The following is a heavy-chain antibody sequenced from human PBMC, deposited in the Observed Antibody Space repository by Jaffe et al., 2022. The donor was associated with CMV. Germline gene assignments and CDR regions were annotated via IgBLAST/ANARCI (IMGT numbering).Heavy chain of an antibody. CDR2: IYYSGST. J-gene: IGHJ6*02. CDR1: GGSISSYY. CDR3: ARDHGVAAPVRSYYYYYGMDV. Sequence: QVQLQESGPGLVKPSETLSLTCTVSGGSISSYYWSWIRQPPGKGLEWIGYIYYSGSTNYNPSLKSRVTISVDTSKNQFSLKLSSVTAADTAVYYCARDHGVAAPVRSYYYYYGMDVWGQGTTVTVSS. D-gene: IGHD6-6*01. V-gene: IGHV4-59*01.